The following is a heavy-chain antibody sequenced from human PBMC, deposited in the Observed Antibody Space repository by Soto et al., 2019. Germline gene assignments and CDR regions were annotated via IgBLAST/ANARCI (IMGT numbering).Heavy chain of an antibody. D-gene: IGHD1-1*01. V-gene: IGHV1-69*12. CDR3: AREAGYNWNDEGGFDY. J-gene: IGHJ4*02. CDR1: GGTFSSYA. CDR2: IIPIFGTA. Sequence: VQLVQSGAEVKKPGSSVKVSCKASGGTFSSYAISWVRQAPGQGREWMGGIIPIFGTANYAQKFQGRVTITADDSTSTAYMELSSLRSEDTAVYYCAREAGYNWNDEGGFDYWGQGTLVTVSS.